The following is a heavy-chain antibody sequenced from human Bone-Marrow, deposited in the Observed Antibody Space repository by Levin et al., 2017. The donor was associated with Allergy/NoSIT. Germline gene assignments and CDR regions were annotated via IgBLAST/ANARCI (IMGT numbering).Heavy chain of an antibody. V-gene: IGHV3-30*04. CDR2: ISFDGSDK. Sequence: GESLKISCEASGFSFVSYAFHWVRQAPGGGLEWVAAISFDGSDKWYTDSLRGRFTISRDNSKNLVYLQVNSLRPDDTAVYFCARDLSSSRPKWFDPWGQGTLVIVSS. CDR1: GFSFVSYA. CDR3: ARDLSSSRPKWFDP. J-gene: IGHJ5*01. D-gene: IGHD6-6*01.